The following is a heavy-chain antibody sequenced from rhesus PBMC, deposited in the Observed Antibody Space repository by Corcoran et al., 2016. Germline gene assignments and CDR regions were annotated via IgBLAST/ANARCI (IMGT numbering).Heavy chain of an antibody. CDR1: GGSISDAYF. D-gene: IGHD2-2*01. CDR2: IYGSGGGT. Sequence: QVQLQASGPGLVQPSEPLSLTCAVSGGSISDAYFWSWIRQPPGKGLEWIGYIYGSGGGTNYNPSLKNRVTIAIDTSKTQVSLKLSSVTAADTAVYYCAKEANYCTTTTGYGIDYWGQGVLVTVSS. V-gene: IGHV4-106*01. J-gene: IGHJ4*01. CDR3: AKEANYCTTTTGYGIDY.